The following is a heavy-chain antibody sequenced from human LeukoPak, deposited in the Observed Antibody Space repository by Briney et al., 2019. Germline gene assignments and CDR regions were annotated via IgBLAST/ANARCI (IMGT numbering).Heavy chain of an antibody. CDR3: AKESVVPAAHYYYYYMDV. CDR2: ISSSSSYI. J-gene: IGHJ6*03. D-gene: IGHD2-2*01. V-gene: IGHV3-21*04. Sequence: PGGSLRLSCAASGFTFSSYSMNWVRQAPGKGLEWVSSISSSSSYIYYADSVKGRFTISRDNAKNSLYLQMNSLRAEDTAVYYCAKESVVPAAHYYYYYMDVWGKGTTVTISS. CDR1: GFTFSSYS.